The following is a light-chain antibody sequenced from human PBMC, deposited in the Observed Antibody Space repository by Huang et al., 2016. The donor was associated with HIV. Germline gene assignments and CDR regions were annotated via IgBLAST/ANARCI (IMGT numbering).Light chain of an antibody. CDR2: GVS. CDR3: QHYYNLPYT. Sequence: EIVMTQSPATLSVSPGERATLPCRASQGVGDNLAWYQQKPGQAPRLLIYGVSTRAPNVPPWFSGSGSGTDFILTISSLQSEDFALYYCQHYYNLPYTFGHGTRLETK. CDR1: QGVGDN. J-gene: IGKJ2*01. V-gene: IGKV3-15*01.